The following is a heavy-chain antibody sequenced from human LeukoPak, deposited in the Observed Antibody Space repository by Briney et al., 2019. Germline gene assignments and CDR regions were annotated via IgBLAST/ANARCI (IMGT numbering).Heavy chain of an antibody. V-gene: IGHV3-30-3*01. CDR2: ISYDGSNK. D-gene: IGHD5-18*01. CDR3: ARDHRAMIDY. J-gene: IGHJ4*02. Sequence: GGSLRLSCAASGFTFSSYAMHWVRQAPGKGLEWVAVISYDGSNKYYADSVKGRFTISRDNSKNTLYLQMNSLRAEATAVYYCARDHRAMIDYWGQGTLVTVSS. CDR1: GFTFSSYA.